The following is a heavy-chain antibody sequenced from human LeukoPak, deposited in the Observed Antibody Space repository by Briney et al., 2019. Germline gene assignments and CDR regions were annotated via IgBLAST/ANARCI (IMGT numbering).Heavy chain of an antibody. J-gene: IGHJ4*02. Sequence: GGSLRLSCAASGFTFGPYTMNWVRQAPGKGLEWVSYISSSSDTIYYADSVKGRFTISRDNAKNSLYLQMNSLRAEDTAVYYCAKGAISACYSLDQWGQGTLVTVSS. V-gene: IGHV3-48*04. CDR3: AKGAISACYSLDQ. D-gene: IGHD2/OR15-2a*01. CDR1: GFTFGPYT. CDR2: ISSSSDTI.